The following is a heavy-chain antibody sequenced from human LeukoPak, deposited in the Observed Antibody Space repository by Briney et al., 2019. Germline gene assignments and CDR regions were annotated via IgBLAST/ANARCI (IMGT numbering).Heavy chain of an antibody. J-gene: IGHJ6*03. V-gene: IGHV5-51*01. D-gene: IGHD2-2*01. Sequence: GGSLKISFQGSGYSFTSYLIGWVRPLPGKGLPWMGIIYPGDSDTRYSPSFQGQVTISADRSISTAYLQWSSLKASDTAMYYCARPRGVPAAPNYYYMDVWGKGTTVTVSS. CDR1: GYSFTSYL. CDR3: ARPRGVPAAPNYYYMDV. CDR2: IYPGDSDT.